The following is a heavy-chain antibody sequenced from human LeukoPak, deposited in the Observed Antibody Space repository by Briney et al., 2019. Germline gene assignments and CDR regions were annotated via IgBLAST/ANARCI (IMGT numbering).Heavy chain of an antibody. CDR1: GFTFSSYS. V-gene: IGHV3-21*01. Sequence: SGGSLRLSCAASGFTFSSYSMNWVRQAPGKGLEWVSSISSSSSYIYYADSVKGRFTISRDNAKNSLYLQMNSLRAEDTAVYYCAKTYYYDSSGFLYYFDYWGQGTLVTVSS. D-gene: IGHD3-22*01. J-gene: IGHJ4*02. CDR3: AKTYYYDSSGFLYYFDY. CDR2: ISSSSSYI.